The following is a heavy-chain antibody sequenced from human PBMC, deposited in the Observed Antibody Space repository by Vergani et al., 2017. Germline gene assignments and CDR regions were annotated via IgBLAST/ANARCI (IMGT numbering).Heavy chain of an antibody. CDR2: IYYSGST. CDR3: ARTPGITIFGVVTLGWGMDV. Sequence: QVQLQESGPGLVKPSETLSLTCTVSGGSISSYYWSWIRQPPGKGLEWIGYIYYSGSTNYNPSLKSRVTISVETSKNQFSLKLSSVTAADTAVYYCARTPGITIFGVVTLGWGMDVWGQGTTVTVSS. J-gene: IGHJ6*02. V-gene: IGHV4-59*01. D-gene: IGHD3-3*01. CDR1: GGSISSYY.